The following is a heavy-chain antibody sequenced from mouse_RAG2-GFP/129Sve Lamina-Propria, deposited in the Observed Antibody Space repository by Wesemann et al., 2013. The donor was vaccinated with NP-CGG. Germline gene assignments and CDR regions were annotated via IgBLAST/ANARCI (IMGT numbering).Heavy chain of an antibody. D-gene: IGHD4-1*01. CDR3: ARSWEGPWFAY. J-gene: IGHJ3*01. CDR2: IHPNSGST. Sequence: QVQLQQPGAELVKPGASVKLSCKASGYTFTSYWMHWVKQRPGQGLEWIGMIHPNSGSTNYNEKFKSKATLTVDKPSSTAYMQLSSLTSEDSAVYYCARSWEGPWFAYWGQGTLVTVSA. CDR1: GYTFTSYW. V-gene: IGHV1-64*01.